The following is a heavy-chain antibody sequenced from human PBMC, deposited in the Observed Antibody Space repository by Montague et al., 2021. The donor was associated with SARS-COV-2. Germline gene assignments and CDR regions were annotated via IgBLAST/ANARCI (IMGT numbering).Heavy chain of an antibody. CDR3: VRSLDPSVAYYLAY. J-gene: IGHJ4*02. Sequence: SETLSLTCSASGYSISSGYYCGWIRHPPGKELQWVGCISYIGKTYYSTSLKSRLTISLDSSKNKFSLQARSVTAADTAVYYCVRSLDPSVAYYLAYWGQGTLVTVSS. D-gene: IGHD3-22*01. V-gene: IGHV4-38-2*01. CDR2: ISYIGKT. CDR1: GYSISSGYY.